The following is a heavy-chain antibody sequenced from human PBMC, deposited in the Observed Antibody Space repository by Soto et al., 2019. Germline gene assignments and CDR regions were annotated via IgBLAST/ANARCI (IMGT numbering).Heavy chain of an antibody. J-gene: IGHJ6*03. Sequence: ASVKVSCKASGYTFTSYDINWVRQATGQGLEWMGRMNPNSGNTGYAQKFQGRVTMTRNTSISTAYMELSSLRSEDTAVYYCAADSITIFGVAERRMPRYYMDVWGKGTTVTVSS. CDR1: GYTFTSYD. V-gene: IGHV1-8*01. D-gene: IGHD3-3*01. CDR3: AADSITIFGVAERRMPRYYMDV. CDR2: MNPNSGNT.